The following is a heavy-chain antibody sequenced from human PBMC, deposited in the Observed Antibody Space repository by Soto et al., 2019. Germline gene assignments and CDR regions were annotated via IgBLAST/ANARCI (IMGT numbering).Heavy chain of an antibody. J-gene: IGHJ5*02. CDR1: GGSISSYD. V-gene: IGHV4-59*01. D-gene: IGHD3-10*01. CDR3: ARGMRDYYGSGVSFNWFDP. CDR2: IYYSGST. Sequence: PSETLSLTCTVSGGSISSYDWSWIRQPPGKGLEWIGYIYYSGSTNYNPSLKSRVTISVDTTKNKFSLKLSSVTAADTAVYYCARGMRDYYGSGVSFNWFDPWGQGTLVTISS.